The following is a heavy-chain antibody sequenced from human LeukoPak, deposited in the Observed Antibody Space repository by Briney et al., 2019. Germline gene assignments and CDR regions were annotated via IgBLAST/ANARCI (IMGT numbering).Heavy chain of an antibody. Sequence: GGSLRLSCAASGFTFSSYAMSWVRQAPGKGLEWVSAISGSGGSTYYADSVKGRFTISRDNSKNTLCLQMNSLRAEDTAVYYCAKGRRYSSSLDYWGQGTLVTVSS. CDR1: GFTFSSYA. D-gene: IGHD6-13*01. CDR3: AKGRRYSSSLDY. J-gene: IGHJ4*02. CDR2: ISGSGGST. V-gene: IGHV3-23*01.